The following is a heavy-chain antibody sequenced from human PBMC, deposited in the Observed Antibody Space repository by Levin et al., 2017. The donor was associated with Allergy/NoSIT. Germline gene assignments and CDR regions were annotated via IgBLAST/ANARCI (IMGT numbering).Heavy chain of an antibody. CDR3: ARVPCIISSCSPYNWFDP. CDR2: INPDSGAT. CDR1: GYTFSGYY. J-gene: IGHJ5*02. Sequence: GESLKISCKASGYTFSGYYIHWVRQAPGQGLQWMGWINPDSGATNYAQKSQGRVTMTRDTSISTAYMELNRLTSDDTAVYFCARVPCIISSCSPYNWFDPWGQGALVTVSS. D-gene: IGHD3-10*01. V-gene: IGHV1-2*02.